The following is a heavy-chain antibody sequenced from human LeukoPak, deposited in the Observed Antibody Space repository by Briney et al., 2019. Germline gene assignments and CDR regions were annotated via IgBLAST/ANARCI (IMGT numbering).Heavy chain of an antibody. Sequence: GGSLRLSCAASGFSLSEYWMSWVRQAPGKGLEWVARLHADGNEKYFVDSVKGRFTVSRDNAKSSLYLQMNSLRVEDTAVYYCARGGYSFDYLGQGTLVTVSS. CDR2: LHADGNEK. J-gene: IGHJ4*02. CDR1: GFSLSEYW. V-gene: IGHV3-7*01. CDR3: ARGGYSFDY. D-gene: IGHD5-12*01.